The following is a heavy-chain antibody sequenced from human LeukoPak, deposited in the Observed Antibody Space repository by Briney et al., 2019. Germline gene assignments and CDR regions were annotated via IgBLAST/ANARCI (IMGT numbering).Heavy chain of an antibody. CDR2: IYYSGST. V-gene: IGHV4-59*01. D-gene: IGHD5-24*01. CDR3: ARGGVEMATKRSDY. Sequence: SETLSLTCTVSGGSISSYYWSWIRQPPGKGLEWIGYIYYSGSTNYNPSLKSRVTISVDTSKNQFSLKLSSVTAADTAVYYCARGGVEMATKRSDYWGQGTLVTVSS. J-gene: IGHJ4*02. CDR1: GGSISSYY.